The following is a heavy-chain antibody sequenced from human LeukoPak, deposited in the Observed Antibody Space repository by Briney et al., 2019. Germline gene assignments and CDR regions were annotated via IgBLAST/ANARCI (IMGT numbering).Heavy chain of an antibody. J-gene: IGHJ4*02. Sequence: GKSLRLSCAASGFAFHNFGVHWVRQAPGRGLEWLALSSKGDSSRQYYADSVKGRFTISRDNAKNSLYLQLNSLRAEDTAVYCCARKREEGDTAVVTSLFDYWGQGTLVTVSS. D-gene: IGHD5-18*01. CDR1: GFAFHNFG. CDR2: SSKGDSSRQ. V-gene: IGHV3-30*04. CDR3: ARKREEGDTAVVTSLFDY.